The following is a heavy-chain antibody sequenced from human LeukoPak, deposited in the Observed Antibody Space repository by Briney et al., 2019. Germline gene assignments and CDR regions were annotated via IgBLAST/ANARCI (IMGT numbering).Heavy chain of an antibody. J-gene: IGHJ4*02. CDR1: GFTFSTYA. CDR2: ISGSGGST. CDR3: AKRAEYSSSYYFDY. D-gene: IGHD6-6*01. V-gene: IGHV3-23*01. Sequence: TGGSLRLPCAASGFTFSTYAMSWVRQAPGKGLEWVSAISGSGGSTYYADSVKGRFTISRDNSKNTLYLQMNSLRAEDTAVYYCAKRAEYSSSYYFDYWGQGTLVTVSS.